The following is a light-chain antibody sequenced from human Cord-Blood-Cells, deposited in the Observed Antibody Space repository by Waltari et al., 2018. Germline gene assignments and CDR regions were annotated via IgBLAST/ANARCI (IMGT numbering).Light chain of an antibody. V-gene: IGKV4-1*01. J-gene: IGKJ3*01. CDR2: CAS. CDR1: QSDLYSSNNKNY. CDR3: QQYYSTPFT. Sequence: DIVMNQSPDPLAVSLGERATIHCPSSQSDLYSSNNKNYLAWYQQKPGQPPKLLIYCASTRESGVPDRFSGSGSGTDFTLTISSLQAEDVAVYYCQQYYSTPFTFGPGTKVDIK.